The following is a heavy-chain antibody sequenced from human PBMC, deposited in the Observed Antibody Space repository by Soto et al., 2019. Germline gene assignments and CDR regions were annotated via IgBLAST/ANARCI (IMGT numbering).Heavy chain of an antibody. J-gene: IGHJ6*02. V-gene: IGHV4-59*12. D-gene: IGHD3-10*01. CDR2: IYHSGST. CDR3: AKIRGVTSYYYYGMDV. CDR1: GGSISSYY. Sequence: SETLSLTCTVSGGSISSYYWSWIRQPPGKGLEWIGEIYHSGSTNYNPSLKSRVTISVDTSKNQFSLKLSSVTAADTAVYYCAKIRGVTSYYYYGMDVWGQGTTVTVSS.